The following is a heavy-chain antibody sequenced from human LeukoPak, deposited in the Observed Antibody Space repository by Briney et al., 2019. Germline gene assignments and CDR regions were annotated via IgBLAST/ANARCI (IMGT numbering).Heavy chain of an antibody. CDR3: ARAPRDGYNDY. Sequence: SETLSLTCTVSGGSISSYYWSWIRQPPGKGLEWIGYIYYSGSTNYNPSLKSRVTILVDTSKNQFSLKLSSVTAADTAVYYCARAPRDGYNDYWGQGTLVTVSS. CDR2: IYYSGST. J-gene: IGHJ4*02. CDR1: GGSISSYY. D-gene: IGHD5-24*01. V-gene: IGHV4-59*01.